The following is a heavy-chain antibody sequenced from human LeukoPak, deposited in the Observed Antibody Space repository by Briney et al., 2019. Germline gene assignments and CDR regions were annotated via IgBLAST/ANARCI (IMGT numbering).Heavy chain of an antibody. V-gene: IGHV4-34*01. D-gene: IGHD6-6*01. CDR1: GGSFSGYY. CDR3: ARQGVAARPVFDY. Sequence: PSETLSLTCAVYGGSFSGYYWSWIRQPPGKGLEWIGEINHSGSTNYNPSLKSRVTISVDTSKNQFSLKLSSVTAADTAVYYCARQGVAARPVFDYWGQGTLVTVSS. J-gene: IGHJ4*02. CDR2: INHSGST.